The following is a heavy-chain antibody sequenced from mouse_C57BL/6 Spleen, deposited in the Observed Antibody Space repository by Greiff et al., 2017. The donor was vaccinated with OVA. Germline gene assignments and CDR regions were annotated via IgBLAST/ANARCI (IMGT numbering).Heavy chain of an antibody. CDR1: GFNIKDYY. Sequence: VQLQQSGAELVKPGASVKLSCTASGFNIKDYYMHWVKQRTEQGLEWIGRIDPEDGETKYAPKFPGKATITADTSSNTAYLQLSSLTSKDTAVYYCARDYYGSSYILFAYWGQGTLVTVSA. CDR2: IDPEDGET. J-gene: IGHJ3*01. D-gene: IGHD1-1*01. V-gene: IGHV14-2*01. CDR3: ARDYYGSSYILFAY.